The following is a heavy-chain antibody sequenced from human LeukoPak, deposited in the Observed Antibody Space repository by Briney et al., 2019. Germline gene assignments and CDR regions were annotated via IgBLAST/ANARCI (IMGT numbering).Heavy chain of an antibody. Sequence: PSETLSLTCAVYGGSFSGYYWSWIRQPPGKGLEWIGYIYYSGSTNYNPSLKSRVTISVDTSKNQFSLKLSSVTAADTAVYYCASYYGSGGYGMDVWGQGTTVTVSS. D-gene: IGHD3-10*01. CDR1: GGSFSGYY. CDR3: ASYYGSGGYGMDV. V-gene: IGHV4-59*01. CDR2: IYYSGST. J-gene: IGHJ6*02.